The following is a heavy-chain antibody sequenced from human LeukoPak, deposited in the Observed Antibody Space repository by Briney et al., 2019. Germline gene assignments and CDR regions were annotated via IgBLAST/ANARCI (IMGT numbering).Heavy chain of an antibody. CDR2: IYYSGST. CDR3: ARGVWVWDIVVVPAATNWFDP. J-gene: IGHJ5*02. CDR1: GGSISSYY. Sequence: SETLSLTCTVSGGSISSYYWSWIRQPPGKGLEWIGYIYYSGSTNYNPSLKSRVTISVDTSKNQFSLKLSSVTAADTTVYYCARGVWVWDIVVVPAATNWFDPWGQGTLVTVSS. V-gene: IGHV4-59*01. D-gene: IGHD2-2*01.